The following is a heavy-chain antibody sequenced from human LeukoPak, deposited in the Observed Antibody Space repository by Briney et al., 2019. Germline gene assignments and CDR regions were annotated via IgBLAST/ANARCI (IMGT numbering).Heavy chain of an antibody. CDR2: ISGSGGST. CDR1: GFTFSSYA. D-gene: IGHD3-22*01. V-gene: IGHV3-23*01. Sequence: GGSLRLSCAASGFTFSSYAMSWVRQAPGKGLEWVSAISGSGGSTYYADSVKGRFTISRDNSKNTLYLQMNSLRAEDTAVYYCAKDFTMIVVVTLDYWGQGTPVTVSS. J-gene: IGHJ4*02. CDR3: AKDFTMIVVVTLDY.